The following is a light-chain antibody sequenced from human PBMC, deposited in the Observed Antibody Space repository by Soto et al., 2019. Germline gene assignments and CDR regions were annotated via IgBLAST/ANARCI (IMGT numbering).Light chain of an antibody. Sequence: TQMTQCPSTLSASVGDRVTITCRASQSVSSWLAWYQQKPGKAPKLLIYDASSLESGVPSRFSGSGSGTEFTLTISSLQPDDFATYYCQQYNSYSPWTFGQGTKVDIK. V-gene: IGKV1-5*01. CDR2: DAS. CDR1: QSVSSW. CDR3: QQYNSYSPWT. J-gene: IGKJ1*01.